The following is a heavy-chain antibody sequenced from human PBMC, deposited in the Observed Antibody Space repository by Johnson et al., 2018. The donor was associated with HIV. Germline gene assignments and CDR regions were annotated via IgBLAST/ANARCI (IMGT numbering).Heavy chain of an antibody. Sequence: VQLVESGGVVVQPGGSLRLSCAASGFTFDDYAMHWVRQAPGKGLEWVSLISWDGGSSYYADYVTGRFTISGDNSKTSLYLQMNSLRAEDTALYYCAKGGVATVLRAFDIWGQGTMVTVSS. D-gene: IGHD5-12*01. CDR3: AKGGVATVLRAFDI. CDR2: ISWDGGSS. J-gene: IGHJ3*02. CDR1: GFTFDDYA. V-gene: IGHV3-43D*03.